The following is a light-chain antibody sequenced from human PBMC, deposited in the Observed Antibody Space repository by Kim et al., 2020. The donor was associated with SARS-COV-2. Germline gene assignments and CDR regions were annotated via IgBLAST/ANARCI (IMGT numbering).Light chain of an antibody. CDR3: CSFAGTYNFYV. Sequence: QSATISCTGSSFDIGGYNYVSWYQQHPGKAPKLLIFDVTKRPSGVPDRFSGSKSDNTASLTVSGLQAEDEADYYCCSFAGTYNFYVFGSGTQLTVL. CDR1: SFDIGGYNY. J-gene: IGLJ1*01. CDR2: DVT. V-gene: IGLV2-11*01.